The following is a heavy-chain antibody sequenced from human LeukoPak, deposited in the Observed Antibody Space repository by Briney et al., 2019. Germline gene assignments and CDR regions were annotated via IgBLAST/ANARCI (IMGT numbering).Heavy chain of an antibody. Sequence: GGSLRLSCAASGFTFNSSAMSWVRQAPGKGLDWISGISGSGGSTYYADSVKGRFTISRDNSKNTLYLQMNSLRAEDTAVYYCVKGLRGTVTTRFLWYFDDWGQGTLVTVSS. J-gene: IGHJ4*02. D-gene: IGHD4-11*01. CDR2: ISGSGGST. CDR3: VKGLRGTVTTRFLWYFDD. CDR1: GFTFNSSA. V-gene: IGHV3-23*01.